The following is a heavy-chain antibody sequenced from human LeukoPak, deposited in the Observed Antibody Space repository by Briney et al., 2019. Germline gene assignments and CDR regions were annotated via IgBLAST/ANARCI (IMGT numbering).Heavy chain of an antibody. D-gene: IGHD3-9*01. CDR2: INPNSGGT. CDR1: GYTFTGYY. V-gene: IGHV1-2*06. CDR3: ARDSRLASWFDP. J-gene: IGHJ5*02. Sequence: ASVKVSCKASGYTFTGYYMHWVRQAPGQGLEWMGRINPNSGGTNYAQKFQGRVTMTRDTSISTAYMELSRLRSDDTAVYYCARDSRLASWFDPWGRGTLVTVSS.